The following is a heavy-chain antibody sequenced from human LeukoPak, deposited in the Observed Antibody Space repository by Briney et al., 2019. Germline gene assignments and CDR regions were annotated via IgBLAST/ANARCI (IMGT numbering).Heavy chain of an antibody. J-gene: IGHJ4*02. CDR2: IKQDGSEK. CDR3: ASHQGYRHDY. V-gene: IGHV3-7*01. CDR1: GFTFSRYW. Sequence: PGGSLTLSCAVSGFTFSRYWMSWVRQSPGKGLEWVANIKQDGSEKYYVDSVKGRFTISRDNAKNSLYLQMNSLRVEDTAVYYCASHQGYRHDYWGQGTLVTVSS. D-gene: IGHD2-15*01.